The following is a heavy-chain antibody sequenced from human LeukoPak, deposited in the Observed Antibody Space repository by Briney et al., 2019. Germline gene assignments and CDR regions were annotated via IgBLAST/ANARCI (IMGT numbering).Heavy chain of an antibody. CDR1: GGSINSNNHY. CDR3: ARHAGYWSCWLFFGF. CDR2: INYSGTI. J-gene: IGHJ4*02. Sequence: SETLSLTCNVSGGSINSNNHYWGWIRQPPGKGLEWLGSINYSGTIFYSPSLNSRVPISVDTSGNQFSLKLTYATAADSAVYFWARHAGYWSCWLFFGFWGQGTLVTVSS. D-gene: IGHD2-2*03. V-gene: IGHV4-39*01.